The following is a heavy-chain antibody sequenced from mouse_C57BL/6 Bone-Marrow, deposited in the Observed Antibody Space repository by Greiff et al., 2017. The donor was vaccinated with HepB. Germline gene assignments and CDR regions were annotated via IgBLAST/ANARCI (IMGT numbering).Heavy chain of an antibody. Sequence: QVQLQQSGPELVKPGASVKISCKASGYAFSSSWMNWVKQRPGKGLEWIGRIYPGDGDTNYNGKFKGKATLTADKSSSTAYMQLSSLTSEDSAVYFCARRSDGYYWYFDVWGTGTTVTVSS. CDR2: IYPGDGDT. CDR3: ARRSDGYYWYFDV. J-gene: IGHJ1*03. CDR1: GYAFSSSW. V-gene: IGHV1-82*01. D-gene: IGHD2-3*01.